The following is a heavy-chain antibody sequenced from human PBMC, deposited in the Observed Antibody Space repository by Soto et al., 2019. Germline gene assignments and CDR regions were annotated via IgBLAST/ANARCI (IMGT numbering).Heavy chain of an antibody. CDR3: ARDRDIVVVPATREYYYYGMDV. J-gene: IGHJ6*02. CDR2: MNPISGKA. Sequence: ASVKVSCKASGYTFTTYDINWVRQATGQGLEWMGGMNPISGKADYAQKFQGRVTMTTNESTSTAYMELSSLRSEDTAVYYRARDRDIVVVPATREYYYYGMDVWGQGTTVTVSS. CDR1: GYTFTTYD. D-gene: IGHD2-2*01. V-gene: IGHV1-8*02.